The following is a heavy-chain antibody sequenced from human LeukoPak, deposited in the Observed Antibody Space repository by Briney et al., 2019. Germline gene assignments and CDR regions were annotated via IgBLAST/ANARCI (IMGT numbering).Heavy chain of an antibody. CDR2: INLNSGGT. CDR1: GYTFTGYY. V-gene: IGHV1-2*02. Sequence: ASVKVSCKASGYTFTGYYMHWVRQAPGQGLEWMGWINLNSGGTNYAQKFQGRVTMTRDTSISTAYMELSRLRSDDTAVYYCARDRFSMATYLSYYYGMDVWGQGTTVTVSS. D-gene: IGHD5-24*01. J-gene: IGHJ6*02. CDR3: ARDRFSMATYLSYYYGMDV.